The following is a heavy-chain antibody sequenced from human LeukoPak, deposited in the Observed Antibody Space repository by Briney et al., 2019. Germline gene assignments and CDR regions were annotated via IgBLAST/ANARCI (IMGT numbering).Heavy chain of an antibody. CDR1: GFTFSSYS. D-gene: IGHD6-19*01. J-gene: IGHJ4*02. CDR3: ARDHGYSSGWYGGPYFDY. CDR2: ISSSFNYI. Sequence: GGSLRLSCAASGFTFSSYSMNWVRQAPGKGLEWVSSISSSFNYIYYADSVKGRFTISRDNAKNSLYLQMNSLRAEDTAVYYCARDHGYSSGWYGGPYFDYWGQGTLVTVSS. V-gene: IGHV3-21*01.